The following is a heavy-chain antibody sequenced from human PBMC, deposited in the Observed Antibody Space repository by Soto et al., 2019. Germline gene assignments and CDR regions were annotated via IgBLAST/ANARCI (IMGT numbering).Heavy chain of an antibody. V-gene: IGHV3-74*01. CDR3: ARVGSTSWYEFPF. Sequence: EVQLVESGGGVVQPGGSLRLSCAASGFTFSEYRMHWVRQAPGKGLVWVAHISTDGSSTYYADSVKGRFTISRDNAKNTLYLQMNNLRAEDTAIYYCARVGSTSWYEFPFWGQGTLVTVSS. D-gene: IGHD6-13*01. CDR1: GFTFSEYR. J-gene: IGHJ4*02. CDR2: ISTDGSST.